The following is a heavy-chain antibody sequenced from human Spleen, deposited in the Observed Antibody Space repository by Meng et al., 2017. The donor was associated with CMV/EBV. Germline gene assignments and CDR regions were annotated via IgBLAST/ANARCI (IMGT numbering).Heavy chain of an antibody. Sequence: GESLKISFSASGFTFSSYAMSWVRQAPGKGLEWVSSISSSSSYIYYADSVKGRFTISRDNSKNTLYLQMNSLTFEDTAVYYCAKIREDYQKPGVYFDSWGQGTLVTVSS. D-gene: IGHD2-15*01. CDR1: GFTFSSYA. J-gene: IGHJ4*02. V-gene: IGHV3-21*01. CDR3: AKIREDYQKPGVYFDS. CDR2: ISSSSSYI.